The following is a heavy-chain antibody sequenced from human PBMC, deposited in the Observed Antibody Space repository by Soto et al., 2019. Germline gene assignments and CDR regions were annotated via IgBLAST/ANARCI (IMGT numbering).Heavy chain of an antibody. CDR1: GGTMSSYY. Sequence: SETLSVTCTVSGGTMSSYYWSWIRQPAGKGLEWIGRIYTSGSTNYNPSLKSRVTMSVDTSKNQFSLKLSSVTAADTAVYYCARDRSWLNEGSNLTWFDPWGQGNLVTIS. J-gene: IGHJ5*01. D-gene: IGHD2-15*01. CDR3: ARDRSWLNEGSNLTWFDP. CDR2: IYTSGST. V-gene: IGHV4-4*07.